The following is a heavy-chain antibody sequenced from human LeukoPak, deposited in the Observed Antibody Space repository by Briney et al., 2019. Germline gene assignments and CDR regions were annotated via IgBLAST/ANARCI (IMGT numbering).Heavy chain of an antibody. Sequence: ASVKVSCKASGYTFTSYGIGWVRQAPGQGLEWMGWISAYNGNTNYAQKLQGRVTMTTDTSTSTAYMELRSLRSDDTAVYYCARDQGEWFGELYGGMYFDYWGQGTLVTVSS. CDR3: ARDQGEWFGELYGGMYFDY. J-gene: IGHJ4*02. CDR1: GYTFTSYG. CDR2: ISAYNGNT. D-gene: IGHD3-10*01. V-gene: IGHV1-18*01.